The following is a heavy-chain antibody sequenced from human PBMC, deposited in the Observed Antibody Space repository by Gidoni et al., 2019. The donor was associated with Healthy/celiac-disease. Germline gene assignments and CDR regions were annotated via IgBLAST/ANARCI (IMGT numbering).Heavy chain of an antibody. CDR2: IWYDGSNK. CDR3: ARVAGVDYGDALYYFDF. J-gene: IGHJ4*02. V-gene: IGHV3-33*01. Sequence: LEWVAVIWYDGSNKYSADSVKGRFTISRDNSKNTLYLQMNSLRAEDTAVCYCARVAGVDYGDALYYFDFWGQGTLVTVSS. D-gene: IGHD4-17*01.